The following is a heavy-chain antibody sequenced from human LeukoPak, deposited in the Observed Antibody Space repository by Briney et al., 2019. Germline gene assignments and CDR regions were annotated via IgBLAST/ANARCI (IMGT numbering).Heavy chain of an antibody. Sequence: SETLSLTCTVSGGSISSSSYYWGWIRQPPGKGLEWIGSIYYSGSTYYNPSLKSRVTISVDTSKNQFSLKLSSVTAADTAVYYCAGPGYSSTIDYWGQGTLVTVSS. CDR1: GGSISSSSYY. CDR2: IYYSGST. CDR3: AGPGYSSTIDY. J-gene: IGHJ4*02. V-gene: IGHV4-39*01. D-gene: IGHD6-13*01.